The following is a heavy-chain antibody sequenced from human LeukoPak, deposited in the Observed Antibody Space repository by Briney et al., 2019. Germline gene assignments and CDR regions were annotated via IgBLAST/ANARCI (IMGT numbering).Heavy chain of an antibody. CDR1: GYTFTGYY. V-gene: IGHV1-2*02. J-gene: IGHJ1*01. Sequence: GASVKVSCKASGYTFTGYYMHWVRQAPGQGLEWMGWINPNSGGTNYAQKFQGRVTMTRDTSISTAYMELSRLRSDDTAVYYCARHRSALWLGESETFQHWGQGTLVTVSS. CDR3: ARHRSALWLGESETFQH. D-gene: IGHD3-10*01. CDR2: INPNSGGT.